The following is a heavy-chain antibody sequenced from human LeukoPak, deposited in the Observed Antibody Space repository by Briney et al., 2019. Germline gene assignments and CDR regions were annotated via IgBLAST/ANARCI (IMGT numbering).Heavy chain of an antibody. CDR2: INTNTGNP. Sequence: ASVKVSCKASGYTFTSYAMNWVRQAPGQGLEWMGWINTNTGNPTYAQGFTGRCVFSLDTSVSTAYLQISSLRAEDTAVYYCARDQEGKGGYSSSWRQYYYYSGMDVWGQGTTVTVSS. CDR1: GYTFTSYA. D-gene: IGHD6-13*01. V-gene: IGHV7-4-1*02. J-gene: IGHJ6*02. CDR3: ARDQEGKGGYSSSWRQYYYYSGMDV.